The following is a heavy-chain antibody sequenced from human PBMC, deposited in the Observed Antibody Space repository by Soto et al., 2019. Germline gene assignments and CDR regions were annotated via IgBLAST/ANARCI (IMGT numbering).Heavy chain of an antibody. Sequence: VQLLESGGGVAQPGRSLRLSCRASGFGFSSYGMLWVRQAPGKGPEWVAFISFDGSTQYYADSVRGRFTISRDNSENTLYLQLDTRRVEDTAMYYCAREGVFGLVKIIPPDYWGLCAQVTVSA. CDR3: AREGVFGLVKIIPPDY. J-gene: IGHJ4*02. V-gene: IGHV3-30*03. CDR2: ISFDGSTQ. D-gene: IGHD3-3*01. CDR1: GFGFSSYG.